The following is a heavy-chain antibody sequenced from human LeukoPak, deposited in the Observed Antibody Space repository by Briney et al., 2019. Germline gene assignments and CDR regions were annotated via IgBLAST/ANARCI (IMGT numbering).Heavy chain of an antibody. Sequence: PSETLSLTCTVSGGSISSSSYYWGWIRQPPGKGLEWIGSIYYSGSTYYNPSLKSRVTISVDTSTNQFSLKLSSVTAADTAVYYCANQEYDAFDIWGQGTMVTVSS. CDR1: GGSISSSSYY. D-gene: IGHD2/OR15-2a*01. V-gene: IGHV4-39*01. CDR2: IYYSGST. J-gene: IGHJ3*02. CDR3: ANQEYDAFDI.